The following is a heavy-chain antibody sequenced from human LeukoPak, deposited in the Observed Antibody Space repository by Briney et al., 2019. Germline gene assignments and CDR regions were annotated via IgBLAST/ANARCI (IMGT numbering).Heavy chain of an antibody. Sequence: SETLSLTCTVSGGSISSYYWSWIRQPPGKGLEWIGYIYYSGSTYYNPSLKSRVTISVDTSKNQFSLKLSSVTAADTAVYYCARLSPDYDSSGYVYWGQGTLVTVSS. CDR3: ARLSPDYDSSGYVY. CDR1: GGSISSYY. CDR2: IYYSGST. J-gene: IGHJ4*02. D-gene: IGHD3-22*01. V-gene: IGHV4-59*12.